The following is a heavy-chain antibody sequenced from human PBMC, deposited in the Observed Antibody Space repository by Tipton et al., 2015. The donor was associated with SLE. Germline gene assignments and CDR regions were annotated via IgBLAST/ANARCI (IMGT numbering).Heavy chain of an antibody. Sequence: LRLSCAVYGGSFSGYFWSWIRQPPGKGLEWIGYIYYSGSTNYNPSLKSRVTISVDTSKNQFSLKLSSVTAADTAVYYCARGWDYDFWSGCADYWGQGTLVTVSS. CDR1: GGSFSGYF. J-gene: IGHJ4*02. D-gene: IGHD3-3*01. CDR3: ARGWDYDFWSGCADY. CDR2: IYYSGST. V-gene: IGHV4-34*01.